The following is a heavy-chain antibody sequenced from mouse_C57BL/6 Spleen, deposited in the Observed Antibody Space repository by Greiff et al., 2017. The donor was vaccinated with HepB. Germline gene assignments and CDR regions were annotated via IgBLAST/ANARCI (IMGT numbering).Heavy chain of an antibody. D-gene: IGHD1-1*01. CDR1: GYAFSSSW. V-gene: IGHV1-82*01. J-gene: IGHJ2*01. CDR2: IYPGDGDT. CDR3: ARLGITTVFDY. Sequence: QVQLQQSGPELVKPGASVKISCKASGYAFSSSWMNWVKQRPGKGLEWIGRIYPGDGDTNYNGKFKGKATLTADKSSSTAYMQLSSLTSEDSAVYFCARLGITTVFDYWGQGTTLTVSS.